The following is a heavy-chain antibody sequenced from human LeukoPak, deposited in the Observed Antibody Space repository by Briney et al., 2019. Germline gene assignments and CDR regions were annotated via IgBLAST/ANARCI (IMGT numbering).Heavy chain of an antibody. CDR1: GASVSTYY. Sequence: SETLSLTCAVSGASVSTYYWSWIRQPPGKGLEWIGYIDYFGRTNYNPSLQSRVTISEDTAKNQFSLKLSSVTAADTAVYYCARDSIAAAGTRYFQHWGQGTLVTVSS. CDR2: IDYFGRT. V-gene: IGHV4-59*02. J-gene: IGHJ1*01. CDR3: ARDSIAAAGTRYFQH. D-gene: IGHD6-13*01.